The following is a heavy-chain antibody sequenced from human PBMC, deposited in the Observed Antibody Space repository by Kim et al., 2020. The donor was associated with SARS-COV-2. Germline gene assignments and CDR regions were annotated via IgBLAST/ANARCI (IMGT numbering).Heavy chain of an antibody. J-gene: IGHJ4*02. CDR1: GGSISSYY. D-gene: IGHD2-15*01. CDR2: IYYSGST. V-gene: IGHV4-59*13. Sequence: SETLSLTCTVSGGSISSYYWSWIRQPPGKGLEWIGYIYYSGSTNYYPSLKSRVTISVDTSKNQFSRKLSSVTAADTAVYYCARGAGGVSRILYNFDYWGQGTLVTVSS. CDR3: ARGAGGVSRILYNFDY.